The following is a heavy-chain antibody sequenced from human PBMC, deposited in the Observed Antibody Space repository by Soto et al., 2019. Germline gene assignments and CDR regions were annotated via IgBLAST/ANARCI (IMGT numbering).Heavy chain of an antibody. D-gene: IGHD6-13*01. Sequence: GGSLRLSCTASGFTFGDYAMSWFRQAPGQGLEWVGFIRSKAYGGTTEYAASVKGRFTISRDDSKSIAYLQMNSLKTEDTAVYYFTSEKSNLHSSSGMAGMDVWGQGTTVTVSS. CDR1: GFTFGDYA. CDR3: TSEKSNLHSSSGMAGMDV. V-gene: IGHV3-49*03. CDR2: IRSKAYGGTT. J-gene: IGHJ6*02.